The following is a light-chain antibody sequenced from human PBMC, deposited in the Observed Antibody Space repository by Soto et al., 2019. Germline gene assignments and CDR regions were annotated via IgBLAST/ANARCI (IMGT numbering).Light chain of an antibody. J-gene: IGKJ1*01. CDR3: QQRSKWPLWT. CDR1: QSISPY. Sequence: EIVLTQSPGTLSLSPGERATLSCRARQSISPYLARYQQKPGRAPRFLTCDASTRATGSPARFSGSASGTDFTLTISSLEPEDFAVYYCQQRSKWPLWTFGQGTKVDIK. CDR2: DAS. V-gene: IGKV3-11*01.